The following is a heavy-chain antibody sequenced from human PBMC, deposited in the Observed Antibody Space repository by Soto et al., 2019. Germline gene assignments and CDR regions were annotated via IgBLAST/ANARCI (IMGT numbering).Heavy chain of an antibody. Sequence: EVQLVESGGGLVRPGGSLSLSCAASGFTFSSYWMHWVRQAPGKGLVWVSRMNQDGVTTDYADSVKGRFTISRDNAKNTLYLQMNRLRVENTAGYYCASDLSGRADVWGQGTTVSVS. V-gene: IGHV3-74*02. J-gene: IGHJ6*02. CDR1: GFTFSSYW. CDR2: MNQDGVTT. D-gene: IGHD3-10*01. CDR3: ASDLSGRADV.